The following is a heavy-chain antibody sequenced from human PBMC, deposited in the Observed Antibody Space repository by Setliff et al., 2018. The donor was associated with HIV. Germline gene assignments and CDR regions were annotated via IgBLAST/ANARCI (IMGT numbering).Heavy chain of an antibody. CDR3: ARFPLRASVSPDY. D-gene: IGHD4-17*01. Sequence: ASVKVSCKASKYTLIDYYMHWVRQAPGQGLEWMGWINPNGGGVNYAQKFQPRVTMTRDPSITTVYLGLNDLRSDDTAVYYCARFPLRASVSPDYWGQGTLVTVSS. J-gene: IGHJ4*02. CDR1: KYTLIDYY. V-gene: IGHV1-2*02. CDR2: INPNGGGV.